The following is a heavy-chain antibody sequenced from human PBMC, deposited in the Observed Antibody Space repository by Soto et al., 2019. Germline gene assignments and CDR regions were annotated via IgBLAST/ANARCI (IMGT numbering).Heavy chain of an antibody. CDR1: CGSISSYY. J-gene: IGHJ6*02. V-gene: IGHV4-59*01. CDR3: ARASTVTTRYGMDV. Sequence: SETLSLTCTVSCGSISSYYWSWIRQSPGKGLEWLGYIYYSGSTNYNPSLKSRVTISVDTSKNQFSLKLSSVTAADTAVYYCARASTVTTRYGMDVWGQGTTVTVSS. D-gene: IGHD4-17*01. CDR2: IYYSGST.